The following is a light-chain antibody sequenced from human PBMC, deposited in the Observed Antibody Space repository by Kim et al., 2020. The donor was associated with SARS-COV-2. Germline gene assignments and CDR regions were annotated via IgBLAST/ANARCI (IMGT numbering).Light chain of an antibody. Sequence: EIVLTQSPGTLSLSPGERAILSCRASQSISSRYLAWYQQKPGQAPRLLIFGASTRATGIPDRFSGSGSGTDFTLTISRMEPEDFAVYYCQQYDSLPPYTFGQGTKLEI. CDR3: QQYDSLPPYT. J-gene: IGKJ2*01. CDR2: GAS. V-gene: IGKV3-20*01. CDR1: QSISSRY.